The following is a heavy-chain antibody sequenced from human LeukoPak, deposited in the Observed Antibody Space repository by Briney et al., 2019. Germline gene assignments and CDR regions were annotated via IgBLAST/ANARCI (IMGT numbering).Heavy chain of an antibody. D-gene: IGHD1-26*01. CDR1: GYTFTDYY. Sequence: ASVKVSCKASGYTFTDYYIHWVRQAPGQGLEWMGWINPNSGDTYYAQKFQGRVTMTRDTSISTAYMELSRLRSDDTAVYYCARDPYSGSYGNYYYYFMDVWGKGTTVTISS. CDR2: INPNSGDT. V-gene: IGHV1-2*02. J-gene: IGHJ6*03. CDR3: ARDPYSGSYGNYYYYFMDV.